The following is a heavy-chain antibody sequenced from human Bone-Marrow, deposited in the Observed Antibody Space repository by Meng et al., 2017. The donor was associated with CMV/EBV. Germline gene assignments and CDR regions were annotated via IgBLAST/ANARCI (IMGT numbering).Heavy chain of an antibody. CDR1: GFTFSSYS. V-gene: IGHV3-23*01. D-gene: IGHD6-6*01. J-gene: IGHJ4*02. CDR2: ISGSGSST. CDR3: AKGEGIAARRSYYFDY. Sequence: GGSLRLSCAASGFTFSSYSMNWVRQAPGKGLEWVSAISGSGSSTYYADSVKGRFTISRDNSKNTLYLQMNSLRAEDTAVYYCAKGEGIAARRSYYFDYWGQGTLVTVSS.